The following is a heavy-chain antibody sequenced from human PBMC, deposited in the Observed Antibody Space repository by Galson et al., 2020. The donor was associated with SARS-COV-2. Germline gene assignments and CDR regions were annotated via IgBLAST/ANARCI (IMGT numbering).Heavy chain of an antibody. J-gene: IGHJ4*02. CDR1: GGTISSGDYA. Sequence: SETLSLTCDVSGGTISSGDYAWSWVRQPPGKGLEWIGYIYYTGNTKYSPSLKSRVLMSVDTSKNQLSLKMTSVTAADTAMYFGARGHNNNGHRPEQWGQGILVTGSS. CDR3: ARGHNNNGHRPEQ. CDR2: IYYTGNT. V-gene: IGHV4-30-4*07. D-gene: IGHD1-20*01.